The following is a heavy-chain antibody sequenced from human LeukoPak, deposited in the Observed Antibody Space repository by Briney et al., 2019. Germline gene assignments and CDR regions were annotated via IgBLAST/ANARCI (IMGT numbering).Heavy chain of an antibody. D-gene: IGHD3-3*01. CDR3: AKGWRSRVVRSGYFDY. CDR1: GFTFSSYG. CDR2: ISYDGSNK. V-gene: IGHV3-30*18. J-gene: IGHJ4*02. Sequence: PGGSLRLSCAASGFTFSSYGMHWVRQAPGKGLERVAVISYDGSNKYYADSVKGRFTISRDNSKNTLYLQMNSLRAEDTAVYYCAKGWRSRVVRSGYFDYWGQGTLVTVSS.